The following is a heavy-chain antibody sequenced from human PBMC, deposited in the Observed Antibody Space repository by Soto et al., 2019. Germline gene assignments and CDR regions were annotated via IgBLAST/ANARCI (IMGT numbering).Heavy chain of an antibody. CDR2: ISAYNGNT. CDR1: GYTFTSYG. V-gene: IGHV1-18*01. CDR3: ARSGSVPRTKVWFGP. D-gene: IGHD1-7*01. Sequence: ASVKVSCKASGYTFTSYGISWVRQAPGQGLEWMGWISAYNGNTNYAQKLQGRVTMTTDTSTSTAYMELRSLSSDDTAAYYRARSGSVPRTKVWFGPCGQGTLVTVSS. J-gene: IGHJ5*02.